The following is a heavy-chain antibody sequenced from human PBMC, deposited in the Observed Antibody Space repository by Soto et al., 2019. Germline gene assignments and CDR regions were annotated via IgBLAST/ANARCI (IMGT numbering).Heavy chain of an antibody. CDR1: GFTFSSYS. Sequence: GXSPRLSCAASGFTFSSYSMNWVRQAPGKGLEWVPYISSSSSTIYYADSVKGRFTISRDNAKNSLYLQMNSLRDEDTAVYYCAREGGNLNWFDPWGQGTLVTVSS. J-gene: IGHJ5*02. CDR2: ISSSSSTI. CDR3: AREGGNLNWFDP. D-gene: IGHD1-26*01. V-gene: IGHV3-48*02.